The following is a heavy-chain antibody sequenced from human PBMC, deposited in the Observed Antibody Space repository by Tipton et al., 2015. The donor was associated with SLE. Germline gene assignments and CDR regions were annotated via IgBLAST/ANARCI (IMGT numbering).Heavy chain of an antibody. Sequence: TLSLTCTVSGGSISSHYWSWIRQPPGKGLEWIGYVYDSGSTNYNPPLKSRVTISVDTSKNQFSLKLSSVTAADTAVYYCARERYNWNRDAFDIWGQGTMVTVSS. D-gene: IGHD1-20*01. CDR3: ARERYNWNRDAFDI. J-gene: IGHJ3*02. CDR1: GGSISSHY. V-gene: IGHV4-59*11. CDR2: VYDSGST.